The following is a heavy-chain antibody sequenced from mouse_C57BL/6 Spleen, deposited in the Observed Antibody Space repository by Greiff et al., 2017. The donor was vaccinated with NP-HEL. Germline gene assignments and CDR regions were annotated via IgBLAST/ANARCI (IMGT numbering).Heavy chain of an antibody. V-gene: IGHV1-52*01. Sequence: QVQLKQPGAELVRPGSSVKLSCKASGYTFTSYWMHWVKQRPIQGLEWIGNIDPSDSETHYNQKFKDKATLTVDKSSSTAYMQLSSLTSEDSAVYYCARSRGNYNYAMDYWGQGTSVTVSS. J-gene: IGHJ4*01. CDR3: ARSRGNYNYAMDY. D-gene: IGHD2-1*01. CDR1: GYTFTSYW. CDR2: IDPSDSET.